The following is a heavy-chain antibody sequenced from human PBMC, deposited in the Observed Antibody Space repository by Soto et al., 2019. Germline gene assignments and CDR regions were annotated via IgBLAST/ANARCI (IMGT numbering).Heavy chain of an antibody. CDR1: GVSIHNCHYF. D-gene: IGHD1-1*01. J-gene: IGHJ5*01. CDR3: GRGVEGATRHTDLDS. V-gene: IGHV4-39*01. Sequence: PSETLSLTCSVSGVSIHNCHYFWGWIRQHPGKGLEFIGTVYYSGGSHYNSSLKSRVTISVDTANNQVSLRLRSLTAADTAVYYCGRGVEGATRHTDLDSWGQGTLVTVSS. CDR2: VYYSGGS.